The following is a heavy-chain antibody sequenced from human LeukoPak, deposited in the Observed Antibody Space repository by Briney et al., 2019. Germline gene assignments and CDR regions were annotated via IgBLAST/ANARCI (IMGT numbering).Heavy chain of an antibody. Sequence: PSETLSLTCAVSGYSISSGYYWGWIRPPPGKGLEWIGSIYHSGSTYYNPSLKSRVTISVDTSKNQFSLKLSSVAAADTAVYYCASTSHYSSSSRFDYWGQGTLVTVSS. V-gene: IGHV4-38-2*01. CDR1: GYSISSGYY. D-gene: IGHD6-6*01. CDR2: IYHSGST. J-gene: IGHJ4*02. CDR3: ASTSHYSSSSRFDY.